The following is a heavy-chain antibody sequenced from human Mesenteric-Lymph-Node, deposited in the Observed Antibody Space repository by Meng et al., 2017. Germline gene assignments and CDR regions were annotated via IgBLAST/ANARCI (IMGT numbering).Heavy chain of an antibody. CDR1: GYTFTGYY. Sequence: ASVKVSCKASGYTFTGYYMHWVRQAPGQGLEWMGRINPNSGGTNYAQKFQGRVTMTRDTSISTAYMELSRLRSDDTAVYYCARDPTREITMVRGVIGAFDIWGQGTMVTVSS. D-gene: IGHD3-10*01. CDR3: ARDPTREITMVRGVIGAFDI. V-gene: IGHV1-2*06. CDR2: INPNSGGT. J-gene: IGHJ3*02.